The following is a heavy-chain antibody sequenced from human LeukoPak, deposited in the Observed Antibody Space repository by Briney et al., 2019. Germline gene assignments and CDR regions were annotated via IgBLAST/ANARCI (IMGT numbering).Heavy chain of an antibody. CDR2: IYYSGST. J-gene: IGHJ5*02. Sequence: PSETLSLTCTVSGGSISSSSYYWGWIRQPPGKGLEWIGSIYYSGSTYYNPSLKSRVTISVDTSKNQFSLKLSSVTAADTAVYYCARQLIVVVFGNWFDPWGQGTLVTVSS. D-gene: IGHD3-22*01. CDR1: GGSISSSSYY. V-gene: IGHV4-39*01. CDR3: ARQLIVVVFGNWFDP.